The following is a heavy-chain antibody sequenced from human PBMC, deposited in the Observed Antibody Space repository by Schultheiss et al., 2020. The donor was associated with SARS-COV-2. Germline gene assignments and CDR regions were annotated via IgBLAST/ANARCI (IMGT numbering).Heavy chain of an antibody. CDR3: ARVGETTYYGNYYYGMDV. J-gene: IGHJ6*02. V-gene: IGHV4-61*01. CDR2: IYYSGST. D-gene: IGHD3-10*01. CDR1: GYAIGSDYY. Sequence: SETLSLTCAVSGYAIGSDYYWSWIRQPPGKGLEWIGYIYYSGSTNYNPSLKSRVTISVDTSKNQFSLKLSSVTAADTAVYYCARVGETTYYGNYYYGMDVWGQGTTVTVSS.